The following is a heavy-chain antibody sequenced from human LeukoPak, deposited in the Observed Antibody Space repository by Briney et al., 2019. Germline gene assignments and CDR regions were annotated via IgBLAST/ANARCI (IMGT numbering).Heavy chain of an antibody. CDR2: IYYSGST. CDR3: ARVRPVAGTDY. V-gene: IGHV4-59*01. J-gene: IGHJ4*02. CDR1: GGSIRSYY. D-gene: IGHD6-19*01. Sequence: SETLSLTCTVSGGSIRSYYWSWIRQPPGKGLEWIGYIYYSGSTNYNPSLKSRVTISEDTSKNQFSLKLSSVTAADTAVYYRARVRPVAGTDYWGQGTLVTVSS.